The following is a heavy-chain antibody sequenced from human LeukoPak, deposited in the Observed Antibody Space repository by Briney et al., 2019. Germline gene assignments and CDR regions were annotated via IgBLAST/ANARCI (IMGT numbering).Heavy chain of an antibody. V-gene: IGHV5-51*01. CDR3: AREHANCSGGSCYSGPLDY. CDR2: IYPGDSDT. CDR1: GYSFTSYW. D-gene: IGHD2-15*01. J-gene: IGHJ4*02. Sequence: GESLKISCKGSGYSFTSYWIGWVRQMPGKGLEWMGIIYPGDSDTRYSPSFQGQVTISADKSISTAYLQWSSLKASDTAMYYCAREHANCSGGSCYSGPLDYWGQGTLVTVSS.